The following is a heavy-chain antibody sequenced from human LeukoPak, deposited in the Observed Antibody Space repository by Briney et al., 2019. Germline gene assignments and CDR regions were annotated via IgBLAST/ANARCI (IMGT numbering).Heavy chain of an antibody. D-gene: IGHD1-26*01. CDR2: ISGSGGST. J-gene: IGHJ4*02. V-gene: IGHV3-23*01. CDR1: GFTFSSYA. CDR3: ASRIVGATTLASYFDY. Sequence: PGRSLRLSCAASGFTFSSYAMSWVRQAPGKGLEWVSAISGSGGSTYYADSVKGRFTISRDNSKNTLYLQMNSLRAEDTAVYYCASRIVGATTLASYFDYWGQGTLVTVSS.